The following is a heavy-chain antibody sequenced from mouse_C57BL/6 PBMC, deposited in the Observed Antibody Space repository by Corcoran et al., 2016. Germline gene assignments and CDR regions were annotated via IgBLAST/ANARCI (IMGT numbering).Heavy chain of an antibody. J-gene: IGHJ4*01. CDR2: IYPGGGYT. Sequence: VQLQQSGPELVKPGASVKISCKASGYTFTNYWIGWAKQRPGHGLEWIGDIYPGGGYTNYNEKFKGKATLTADKSSSTAYMQFSSLTSEDSAIYYCARGMGAMDYWGQGTSVTVSS. V-gene: IGHV1-63*01. D-gene: IGHD2-3*01. CDR1: GYTFTNYW. CDR3: ARGMGAMDY.